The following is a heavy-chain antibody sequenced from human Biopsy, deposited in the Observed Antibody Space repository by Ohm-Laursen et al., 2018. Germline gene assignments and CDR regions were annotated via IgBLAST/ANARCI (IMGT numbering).Heavy chain of an antibody. Sequence: SLRLSCAASGFTVINNDISWVRQAPGKGLEWASFISSSGVQYPADSVKGRFTISRDNSKNTLYLQMNSLRAEDTAVYYCVRASIFGVATSGFYYYGMDVWGQGTTVTVSS. V-gene: IGHV3-66*01. CDR1: GFTVINND. J-gene: IGHJ6*02. D-gene: IGHD3-3*01. CDR3: VRASIFGVATSGFYYYGMDV. CDR2: ISSSGVQ.